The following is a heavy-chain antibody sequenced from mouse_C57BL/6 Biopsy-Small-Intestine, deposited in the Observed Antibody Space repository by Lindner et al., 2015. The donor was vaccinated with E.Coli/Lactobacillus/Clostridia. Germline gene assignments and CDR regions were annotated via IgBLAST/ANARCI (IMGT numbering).Heavy chain of an antibody. V-gene: IGHV14-4*01. CDR1: GFNIKDDY. CDR3: TTGEGLRGFAY. Sequence: VQLQESGAELVRSGASVKLSCTASGFNIKDDYMHWVKQRPEQGLEWIGWIDPENGDTEYASKFQGRATITADTSSNTAYLQLSSLTSEDTAVYYCTTGEGLRGFAYWGQGALVTVSA. J-gene: IGHJ3*01. CDR2: IDPENGDT.